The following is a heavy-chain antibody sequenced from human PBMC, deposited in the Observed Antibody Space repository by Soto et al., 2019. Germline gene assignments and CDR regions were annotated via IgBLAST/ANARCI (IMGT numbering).Heavy chain of an antibody. CDR2: IYYSGST. CDR1: GGSISSYY. V-gene: IGHV4-59*01. Sequence: QVQLQESGPGLVKPSETLSLTCTVSGGSISSYYWSWIRQPPGKGLEWIGYIYYSGSTNYNPSLKSXXTXSXXTSKNQFSLKLSSVTAADTAVYYCARGGGYDYFDYWGQGTLVTVSS. CDR3: ARGGGYDYFDY. J-gene: IGHJ4*02. D-gene: IGHD5-12*01.